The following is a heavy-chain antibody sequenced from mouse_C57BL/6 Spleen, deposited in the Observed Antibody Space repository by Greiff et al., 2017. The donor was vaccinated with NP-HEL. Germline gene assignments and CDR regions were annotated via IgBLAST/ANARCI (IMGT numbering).Heavy chain of an antibody. CDR3: AYYGNHFDY. D-gene: IGHD2-1*01. CDR2: IHPNSGST. CDR1: GYTFTSYW. J-gene: IGHJ2*01. V-gene: IGHV1-64*01. Sequence: VQLQQSGAELVKPGASVKLSCKASGYTFTSYWTHWVKQRPGQGLEWIGMIHPNSGSTNYNEKFKSKATLTVDKSSNTAYMQLSSLTSEDSAVYYCAYYGNHFDYWGQGTTLTVSS.